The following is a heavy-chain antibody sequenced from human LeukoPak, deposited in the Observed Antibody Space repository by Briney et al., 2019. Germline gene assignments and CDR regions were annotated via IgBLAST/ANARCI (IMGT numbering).Heavy chain of an antibody. CDR2: IKQDGSEK. V-gene: IGHV3-7*01. D-gene: IGHD3-3*01. Sequence: GGSLRLSCAASGFTFSSYWMSWVRQAPGKGLEWVANIKQDGSEKYYVDSVKGRFTISRDNAKNSLYLRMNSLRAEDTAVYYCAREFPYYDFWSGYGNYFDYWGQGTLVTVSS. CDR3: AREFPYYDFWSGYGNYFDY. CDR1: GFTFSSYW. J-gene: IGHJ4*02.